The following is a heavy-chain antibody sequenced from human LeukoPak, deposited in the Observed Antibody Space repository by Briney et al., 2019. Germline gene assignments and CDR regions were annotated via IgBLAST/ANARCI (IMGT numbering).Heavy chain of an antibody. CDR1: GFTVSSNY. CDR3: ARDQSGYKGSYYFDY. CDR2: IYSGGST. D-gene: IGHD3-22*01. V-gene: IGHV3-66*01. J-gene: IGHJ4*02. Sequence: GGSLRLSCAASGFTVSSNYMSWVRQAPGKGLEWVSVIYSGGSTYYADSVKGRFTISRDNSKNTLYLQMNSLRAEDTAVYYCARDQSGYKGSYYFDYWGQGTLVTVSS.